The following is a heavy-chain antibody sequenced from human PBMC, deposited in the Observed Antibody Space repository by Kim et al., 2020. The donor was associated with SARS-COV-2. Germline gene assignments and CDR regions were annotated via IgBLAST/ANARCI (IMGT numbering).Heavy chain of an antibody. CDR1: GFTFSSYG. J-gene: IGHJ4*02. Sequence: GGSLRLSCAASGFTFSSYGMHWVRQAPGKGLEWVAVIWYDGSNKYYADSVKGRFTISRDNSKNTLYLQMNSLRAEDTAVYYCAKGSTMVRGARYYFDYWGQGTLVTVSS. D-gene: IGHD3-10*01. CDR2: IWYDGSNK. V-gene: IGHV3-33*06. CDR3: AKGSTMVRGARYYFDY.